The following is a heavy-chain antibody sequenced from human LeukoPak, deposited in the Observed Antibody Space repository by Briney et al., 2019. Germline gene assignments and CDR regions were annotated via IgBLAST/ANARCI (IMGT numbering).Heavy chain of an antibody. CDR1: GFTVSSNY. CDR2: IFGGGST. D-gene: IGHD2-2*01. V-gene: IGHV3-53*01. J-gene: IGHJ4*01. Sequence: GALRLSCAASGFTVSSNYMNWVRQAPGKGLEWDSVIFGGGSTYFADSVKGRFTVSRDNSKNTLYLQMNSLRAEDTAVYYCAKGGIVVPTKYYFDCWGHGTLVTVSS. CDR3: AKGGIVVPTKYYFDC.